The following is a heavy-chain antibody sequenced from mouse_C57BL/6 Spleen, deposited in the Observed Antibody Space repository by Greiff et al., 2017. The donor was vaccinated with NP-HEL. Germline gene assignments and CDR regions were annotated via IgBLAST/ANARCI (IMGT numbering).Heavy chain of an antibody. Sequence: DVMLVESGGGLVKPGGSLKLSCAASGFTFSSYTMSWVRQTPEKRLEWVATISGGGGNTYYPDSVKGRFTISRDNAKNTLYLQMSSLRSEDTALYYCARQGWLLRGWYFDVWGTGTTVTVSS. CDR3: ARQGWLLRGWYFDV. CDR1: GFTFSSYT. D-gene: IGHD2-3*01. J-gene: IGHJ1*03. V-gene: IGHV5-9*01. CDR2: ISGGGGNT.